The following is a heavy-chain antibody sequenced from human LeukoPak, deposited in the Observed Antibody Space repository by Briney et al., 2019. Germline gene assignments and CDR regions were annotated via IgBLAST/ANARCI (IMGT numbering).Heavy chain of an antibody. V-gene: IGHV4-4*07. CDR2: IYTSGST. D-gene: IGHD3-10*01. Sequence: PSETLSLTCTVSGGSISSYYWSWIRQPAGKGLEWIGRIYTSGSTNYNPSLKSRVTMSVDTSKNQFSLKLSSATAADTAVYYCARGGYGSGSYYSNFDYWGQGTLVTVSS. J-gene: IGHJ4*02. CDR3: ARGGYGSGSYYSNFDY. CDR1: GGSISSYY.